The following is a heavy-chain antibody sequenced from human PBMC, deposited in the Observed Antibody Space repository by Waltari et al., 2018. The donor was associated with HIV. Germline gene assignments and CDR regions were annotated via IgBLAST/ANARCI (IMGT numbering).Heavy chain of an antibody. Sequence: QVQLVQSGAEVKKPGSSVKVSCKAPGGTFSSYAISWLPQAPGQGLEWMGGIIPIFGTANYAQKFQGRVTITADESTSTAYMELSSLRSEDTAVYYCARAGSTSSLDYYYGMDVWGQGTTVTVSS. CDR3: ARAGSTSSLDYYYGMDV. V-gene: IGHV1-69*01. CDR1: GGTFSSYA. J-gene: IGHJ6*02. D-gene: IGHD2-2*01. CDR2: IIPIFGTA.